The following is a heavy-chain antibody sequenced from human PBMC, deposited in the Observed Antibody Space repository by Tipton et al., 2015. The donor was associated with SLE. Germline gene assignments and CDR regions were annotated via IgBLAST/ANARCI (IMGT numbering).Heavy chain of an antibody. J-gene: IGHJ4*02. Sequence: TLSLTCTVPGGSISSSSYYWGWIRQPPGKGLEWIGSIYYSGSTYYNPSLKSRVTISVDTSKNQFSLKLSSVTAADTAVYYCANMRTGSFDYWGQGTLVTVSS. V-gene: IGHV4-39*07. D-gene: IGHD7-27*01. CDR2: IYYSGST. CDR1: GGSISSSSYY. CDR3: ANMRTGSFDY.